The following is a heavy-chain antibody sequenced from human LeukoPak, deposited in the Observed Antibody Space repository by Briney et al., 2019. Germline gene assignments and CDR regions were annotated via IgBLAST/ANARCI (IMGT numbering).Heavy chain of an antibody. CDR3: ARSRGFWSGYYSDWFDP. D-gene: IGHD3-3*01. CDR2: INHSGST. J-gene: IGHJ5*02. CDR1: GGSFSGYY. Sequence: ESSETLSLTCAVYGGSFSGYYWSWIRQPPGKGLEWIGEINHSGSTNYNPSLKSRITISVDTSKNQFSLKLSSVTAADAAVYYCARSRGFWSGYYSDWFDPWGQGTLVTVSS. V-gene: IGHV4-34*01.